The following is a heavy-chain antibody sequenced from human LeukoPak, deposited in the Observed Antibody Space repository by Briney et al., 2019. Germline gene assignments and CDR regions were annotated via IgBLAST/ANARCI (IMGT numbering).Heavy chain of an antibody. CDR3: ATDLDFWSGYSFNY. CDR2: INTDGSVT. J-gene: IGHJ4*02. V-gene: IGHV3-74*01. Sequence: GGSLRLSCAASGFTFSIYWMHWVRQAPGKGLVWVSRINTDGSVTNYADSVKGRFTISRDNAKNTLFLQMNSLRAEDTAVYYCATDLDFWSGYSFNYWGQGTLVTVSS. D-gene: IGHD3-3*01. CDR1: GFTFSIYW.